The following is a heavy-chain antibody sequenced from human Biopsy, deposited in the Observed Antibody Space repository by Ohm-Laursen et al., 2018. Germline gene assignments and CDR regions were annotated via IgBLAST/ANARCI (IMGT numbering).Heavy chain of an antibody. CDR3: ATELLPPGVGGPWLDS. V-gene: IGHV3-21*06. J-gene: IGHJ5*01. D-gene: IGHD3-10*01. CDR1: GVTLSGYS. Sequence: SLRLSCAASGVTLSGYSMNWVRQAPGKGLEWVSSISASSSYIYYADSVKGRFIVSRDNTKNSLYLQMNSLRAADTAIYYCATELLPPGVGGPWLDSWGQGTPVTVSS. CDR2: ISASSSYI.